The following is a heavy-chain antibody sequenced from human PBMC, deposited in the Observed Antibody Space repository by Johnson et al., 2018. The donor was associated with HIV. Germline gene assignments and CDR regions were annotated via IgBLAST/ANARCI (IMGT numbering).Heavy chain of an antibody. CDR1: GFTFSTNW. CDR2: INSDGSST. D-gene: IGHD3-10*01. CDR3: ARVQLLADDVFNI. J-gene: IGHJ3*02. V-gene: IGHV3-74*01. Sequence: VQLVESGGDLVQPGGSLRLSCVGSGFTFSTNWMHWVRQAPGKGLVWVSRINSDGSSTSYADSVKGRFTISRDNAKNTLYLQMDSLGAGDTAVYYCARVQLLADDVFNIWGQGTMVTVSS.